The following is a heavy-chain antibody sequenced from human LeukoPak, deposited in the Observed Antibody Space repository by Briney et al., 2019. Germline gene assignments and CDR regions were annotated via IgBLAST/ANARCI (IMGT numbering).Heavy chain of an antibody. V-gene: IGHV1-2*02. Sequence: ASVKVSCKASGYTFTVYFMHWVRQAPGQGLEWMGWINPNSGGTNYAQKFQGKVTMTRDTSISTAYMELSRLRSDDTAVYYCARELNYDSSGYYFDYWGQGTLVTVSS. CDR2: INPNSGGT. CDR1: GYTFTVYF. D-gene: IGHD3-22*01. CDR3: ARELNYDSSGYYFDY. J-gene: IGHJ4*02.